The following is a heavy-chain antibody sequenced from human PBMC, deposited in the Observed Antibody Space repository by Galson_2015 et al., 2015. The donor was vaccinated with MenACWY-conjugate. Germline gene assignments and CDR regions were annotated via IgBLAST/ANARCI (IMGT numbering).Heavy chain of an antibody. V-gene: IGHV3-74*01. Sequence: SLRLSCAASGFTFSNYWMHWVRQAPGKGLEWVSRVSSDGTGTTYADSVKGRFTISRDNAKNTLYLQMNSLRAEDTAIYYCTKAAARYSTSSAFNWFDPWGQGALVTVSS. D-gene: IGHD6-6*01. CDR3: TKAAARYSTSSAFNWFDP. CDR2: VSSDGTGT. CDR1: GFTFSNYW. J-gene: IGHJ5*02.